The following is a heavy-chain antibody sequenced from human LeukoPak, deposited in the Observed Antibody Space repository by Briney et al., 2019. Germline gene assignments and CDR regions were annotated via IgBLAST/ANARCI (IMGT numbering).Heavy chain of an antibody. V-gene: IGHV1-8*01. J-gene: IGHJ5*02. CDR1: GYTFTSYD. CDR2: MNPNSGNT. Sequence: ASVKVSCKASGYTFTSYDINWVRQATGQGLEWMGWMNPNSGNTGYAQKFQGRVTMTRNTSISTAYMELSSLRSEDTAVYYCARGRGRVLRSETTFSNWFDPWGQGTLVTVSS. CDR3: ARGRGRVLRSETTFSNWFDP. D-gene: IGHD2/OR15-2a*01.